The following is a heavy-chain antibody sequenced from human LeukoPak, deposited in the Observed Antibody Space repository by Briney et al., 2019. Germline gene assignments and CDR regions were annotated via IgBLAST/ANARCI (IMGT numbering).Heavy chain of an antibody. CDR3: ARDEITVTGAFDI. CDR2: IYYSGST. CDR1: GGSFSGHY. Sequence: SETLSLTCAVYGGSFSGHYWSWIRQPPGKGLEWIGYIYYSGSTNYNPSLKSRVTISVDTSKNQFSLKLSSVTAADTAVYYCARDEITVTGAFDIWGQGTMVTVSS. V-gene: IGHV4-59*11. D-gene: IGHD4-17*01. J-gene: IGHJ3*02.